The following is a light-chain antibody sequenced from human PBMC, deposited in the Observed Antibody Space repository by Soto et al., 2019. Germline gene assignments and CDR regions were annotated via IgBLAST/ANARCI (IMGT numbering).Light chain of an antibody. CDR2: GAS. J-gene: IGKJ1*01. Sequence: EVVMAQSPATLSVSPGERATLSCRASQSVPRTYLAWYQQKPGQAPRLLIYGASTRATGIPARFSGSGSGTDFTLTISRLEPEDFAVYYCQQYGSSPPVTFGQGTKVDIK. CDR1: QSVPRTY. CDR3: QQYGSSPPVT. V-gene: IGKV3-20*01.